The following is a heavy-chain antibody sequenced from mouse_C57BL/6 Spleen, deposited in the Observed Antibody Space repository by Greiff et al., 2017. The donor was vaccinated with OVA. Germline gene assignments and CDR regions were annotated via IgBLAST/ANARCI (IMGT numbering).Heavy chain of an antibody. D-gene: IGHD5-1*01. Sequence: EVQRVESGGGLVQPGGSLSLSCAASGFTFTDYYMSWVRQPPGKALEWLGFIRNKANGYTTESSASVKGRFTISRDNSQSILYLQMNALRAEDSATYYCARYKSNFDYWGQGTTLTVSS. J-gene: IGHJ2*01. V-gene: IGHV7-3*01. CDR3: ARYKSNFDY. CDR2: IRNKANGYTT. CDR1: GFTFTDYY.